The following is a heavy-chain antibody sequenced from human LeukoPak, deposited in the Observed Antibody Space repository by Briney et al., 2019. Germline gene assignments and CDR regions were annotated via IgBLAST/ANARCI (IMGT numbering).Heavy chain of an antibody. CDR2: FDPEDGET. Sequence: ASVKVSCKVSGYTLTELSMHWVRQAPGKGLEWMGGFDPEDGETIYAQKFQGRVTMTEDTSTDTAYMELSSLRSEDTAVYFCASQLTPLSGMDVWGQGTTVTVSS. D-gene: IGHD2-15*01. J-gene: IGHJ6*02. CDR1: GYTLTELS. CDR3: ASQLTPLSGMDV. V-gene: IGHV1-24*01.